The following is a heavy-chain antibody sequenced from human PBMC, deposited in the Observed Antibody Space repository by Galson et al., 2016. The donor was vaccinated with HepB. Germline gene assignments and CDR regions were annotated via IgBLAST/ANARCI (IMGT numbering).Heavy chain of an antibody. D-gene: IGHD6-19*01. Sequence: SLRLSCAASGFTLSTYWMTWVRQAPGKGLEWVAIMKHGGSEEIYADSVRGRFTICEDNAKNLQFLQMNSLRGEDTAVYYCVRGSGWLSDHWGQGILVTVSS. CDR3: VRGSGWLSDH. CDR1: GFTLSTYW. V-gene: IGHV3-7*03. J-gene: IGHJ4*02. CDR2: MKHGGSEE.